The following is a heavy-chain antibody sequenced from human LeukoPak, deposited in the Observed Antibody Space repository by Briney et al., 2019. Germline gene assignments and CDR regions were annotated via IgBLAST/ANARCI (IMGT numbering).Heavy chain of an antibody. CDR1: GYTFSSYG. D-gene: IGHD3-10*01. Sequence: ASVKVSCKGSGYTFSSYGISWVRQAPGQGLEWMGWINPNSGGTNYAQKFQGRVTMTRDTSISTAYMELSRLRSDDTAVYYCASQGSGSSYYYYYYMDVWGKGTTVTISS. V-gene: IGHV1-2*02. CDR3: ASQGSGSSYYYYYYMDV. CDR2: INPNSGGT. J-gene: IGHJ6*03.